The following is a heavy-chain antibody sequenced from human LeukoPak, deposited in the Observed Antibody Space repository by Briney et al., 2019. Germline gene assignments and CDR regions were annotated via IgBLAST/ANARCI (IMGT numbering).Heavy chain of an antibody. Sequence: PRGSLRLSCAASGFTFSSYSMNWVRQAPGKGLEWVSSISSSSSYIYYADSVKGRFTISRDNAKNSLYLQMNSLRAEDTAVYYCASLTLIWSGYYGGGQGTLVTVSS. CDR3: ASLTLIWSGYYG. CDR1: GFTFSSYS. D-gene: IGHD3-3*01. V-gene: IGHV3-21*01. CDR2: ISSSSSYI. J-gene: IGHJ4*02.